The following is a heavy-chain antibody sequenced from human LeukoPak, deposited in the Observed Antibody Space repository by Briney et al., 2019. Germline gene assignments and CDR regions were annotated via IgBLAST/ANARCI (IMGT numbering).Heavy chain of an antibody. Sequence: PGGSLRLSCAASGFTFSSYAMHWVRQAPGKGLEWVAVISYDGSNKYYADSVKGRFTVSRDNSKNTLYLQMNSLRAEDTAVYYCAKLLYGDQRGDAFDIWGQGTMVTVSS. J-gene: IGHJ3*02. CDR1: GFTFSSYA. CDR3: AKLLYGDQRGDAFDI. V-gene: IGHV3-30*18. D-gene: IGHD4-17*01. CDR2: ISYDGSNK.